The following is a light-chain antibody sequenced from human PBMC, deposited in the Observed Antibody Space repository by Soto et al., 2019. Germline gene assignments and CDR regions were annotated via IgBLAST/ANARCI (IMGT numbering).Light chain of an antibody. Sequence: QSALTQPRSVSGYPGQSVTISCTGTSSDVGGYNYVSWYQQFPGKAPKLMIYRVINRPSGVSDRFSGSKSGNSASLSISGLQPEDEASDFCGSYTSATTWVFGGGTKLTVL. CDR1: SSDVGGYNY. CDR3: GSYTSATTWV. CDR2: RVI. V-gene: IGLV2-11*01. J-gene: IGLJ3*02.